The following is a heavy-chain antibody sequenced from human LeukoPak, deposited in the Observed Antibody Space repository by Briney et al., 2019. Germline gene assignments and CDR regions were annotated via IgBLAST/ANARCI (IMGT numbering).Heavy chain of an antibody. CDR1: GYNFPSHG. Sequence: ASVKVSCKASGYNFPSHGISWVRQAPGQGLEWMGWISVYIGNTNYAQRLQGRVTMTTDTSTTTAYMELTSLTSDDTAVYYCARDRSGYCGGTSCLLFDYWGQGTLVTVSS. D-gene: IGHD2-15*01. V-gene: IGHV1-18*01. CDR2: ISVYIGNT. J-gene: IGHJ4*02. CDR3: ARDRSGYCGGTSCLLFDY.